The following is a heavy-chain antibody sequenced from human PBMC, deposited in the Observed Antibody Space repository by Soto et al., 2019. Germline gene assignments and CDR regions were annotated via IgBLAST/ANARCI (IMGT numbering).Heavy chain of an antibody. V-gene: IGHV3-23*01. D-gene: IGHD3-9*01. J-gene: IGHJ4*02. CDR3: ASVDDDILTGYPPFDV. CDR2: ISGSGGST. Sequence: GGSLRLSCAASGFTFSSYAMSWVRQAPGKGLEWVSAISGSGGSTYYADSVKGRFTISRDNSKNTLYLQMNSLRAEDTAVYYCASVDDDILTGYPPFDVWGQGTLVTVSS. CDR1: GFTFSSYA.